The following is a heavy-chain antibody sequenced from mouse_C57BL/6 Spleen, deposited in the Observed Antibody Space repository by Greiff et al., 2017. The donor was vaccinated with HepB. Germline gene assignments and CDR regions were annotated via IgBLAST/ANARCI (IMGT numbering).Heavy chain of an antibody. J-gene: IGHJ3*01. Sequence: EVQLQQSGPELVKPGASVKISCKASGYTFTDYYMNWVKQSHGKSLEWIGDINPNNGGTSYNQKFKGKATLTVDKSSSTAYMELRSLTSEDSAVYCCARAGKGDYEGFAYWGQGTLVTVSA. D-gene: IGHD2-4*01. CDR2: INPNNGGT. CDR3: ARAGKGDYEGFAY. CDR1: GYTFTDYY. V-gene: IGHV1-26*01.